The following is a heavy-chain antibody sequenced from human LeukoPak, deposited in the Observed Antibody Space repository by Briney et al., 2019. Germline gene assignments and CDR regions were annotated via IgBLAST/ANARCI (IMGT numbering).Heavy chain of an antibody. CDR1: GFTFSSYW. CDR3: ASINYYYDSSGPPEYMDV. D-gene: IGHD3-22*01. J-gene: IGHJ6*03. V-gene: IGHV3-7*01. Sequence: GGSLRLSCAASGFTFSSYWMSWVRQAPGKGLEWVANIKQDGSEKYYVDSVKGRFTISRDNAKNSLYLQMNSLRAEDTAVYYCASINYYYDSSGPPEYMDVWGKGTTVTVSS. CDR2: IKQDGSEK.